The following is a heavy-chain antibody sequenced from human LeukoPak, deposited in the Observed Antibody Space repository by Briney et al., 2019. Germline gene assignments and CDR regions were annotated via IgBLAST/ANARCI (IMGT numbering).Heavy chain of an antibody. D-gene: IGHD3-10*01. J-gene: IGHJ4*02. CDR2: IYSGGNT. Sequence: GGSLRLSCTVSGFTVSSNSMSWVRQAPGKGLEWVSFIYSGGNTHYSDSVKGRFTISRDNAKNSLYLQMNSLRAEDTAVYYCARGLWFGELGYDYWGQGTLVTVSS. V-gene: IGHV3-53*01. CDR1: GFTVSSNS. CDR3: ARGLWFGELGYDY.